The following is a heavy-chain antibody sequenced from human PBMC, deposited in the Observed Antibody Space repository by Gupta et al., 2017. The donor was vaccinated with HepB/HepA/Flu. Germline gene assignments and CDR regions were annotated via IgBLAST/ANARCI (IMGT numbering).Heavy chain of an antibody. Sequence: EVQLLESGGGLVQPGGSLRLSCVASGFTFRNYAINWVRQAPGKGLEWVSAISGSGGLTYYPESGKGRFTISRDNSKNTVYLQMSSLRADDTAVCFCARDEGPQITQNGWFDAWGQGTLVTVSS. CDR3: ARDEGPQITQNGWFDA. V-gene: IGHV3-23*01. CDR1: GFTFRNYA. J-gene: IGHJ5*02. CDR2: ISGSGGLT. D-gene: IGHD3-10*01.